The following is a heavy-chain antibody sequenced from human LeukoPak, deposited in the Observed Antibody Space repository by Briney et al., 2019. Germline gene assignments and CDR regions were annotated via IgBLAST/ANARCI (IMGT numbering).Heavy chain of an antibody. J-gene: IGHJ4*02. CDR1: GFTFSSYW. CDR2: INSDGSST. D-gene: IGHD2/OR15-2a*01. CDR3: ARGSRSMGTFYD. Sequence: QTGGSLRLSCAASGFTFSSYWMHWVRHAPGKGLVWVSRINSDGSSTSYADSVKGRFTISRDNAKNTLYLQMNSLRAEDTAVYYCARGSRSMGTFYDWGQGTLVTVSS. V-gene: IGHV3-74*01.